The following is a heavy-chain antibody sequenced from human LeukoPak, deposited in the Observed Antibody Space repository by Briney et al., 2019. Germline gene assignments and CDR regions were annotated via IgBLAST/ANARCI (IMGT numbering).Heavy chain of an antibody. CDR1: GESFNGFY. CDR2: IIHTGRT. Sequence: PSETLSLTCAVFGESFNGFYWSWLRQAPGKSLEWIGGIIHTGRTLYNPSLTGRVTVSVDTSKNQFSLWLESLTAADTAIYYCARGRNGALALIRGIKRTSYFDFWDQGALVTVSS. V-gene: IGHV4-34*01. D-gene: IGHD3-10*01. J-gene: IGHJ4*02. CDR3: ARGRNGALALIRGIKRTSYFDF.